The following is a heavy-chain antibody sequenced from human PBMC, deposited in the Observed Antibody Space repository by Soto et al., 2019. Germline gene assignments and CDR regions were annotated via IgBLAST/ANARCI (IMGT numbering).Heavy chain of an antibody. D-gene: IGHD6-6*01. V-gene: IGHV5-10-1*01. J-gene: IGHJ6*02. CDR2: IDPSDSYT. Sequence: PGESLKISCNGSGYSFTIYWISWVRQMPGKGLEWMGRIDPSDSYTNYSPSFQGHVTISADKSISTAYLQWSSLKASDTAMYYCARYSSSSRVYYYGMDVWGQGTTVTVSS. CDR3: ARYSSSSRVYYYGMDV. CDR1: GYSFTIYW.